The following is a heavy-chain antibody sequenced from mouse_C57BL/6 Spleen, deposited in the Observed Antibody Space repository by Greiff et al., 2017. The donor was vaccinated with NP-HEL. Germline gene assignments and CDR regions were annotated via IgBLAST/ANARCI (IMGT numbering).Heavy chain of an antibody. CDR3: ARRGYGSSYAMDY. CDR2: IYPGDGDT. Sequence: QVQLQQSGAELVKPGASVKISCKASGYAFSSYWMNWVKQRPGKGLEWIGQIYPGDGDTNYNGKFKGKATLTADKSSSTAYMQLSSLTSEDSAVYFCARRGYGSSYAMDYWGQGTSVTVSS. V-gene: IGHV1-80*01. CDR1: GYAFSSYW. J-gene: IGHJ4*01. D-gene: IGHD1-1*01.